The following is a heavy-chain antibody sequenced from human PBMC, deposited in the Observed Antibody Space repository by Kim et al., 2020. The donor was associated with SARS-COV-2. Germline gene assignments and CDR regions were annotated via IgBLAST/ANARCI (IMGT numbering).Heavy chain of an antibody. V-gene: IGHV1-3*01. CDR3: ARGIFWGSGRPYYFDS. Sequence: ASVKVSCKASGYTFANYAMNWVRQAPGQRLEWMGWINAGNGNTKYSQNFQGRVTLIRDASASTVYMEVSGLRSEDTAVYYCARGIFWGSGRPYYFDSWGQGTLVTVSS. J-gene: IGHJ4*02. D-gene: IGHD3-10*01. CDR2: INAGNGNT. CDR1: GYTFANYA.